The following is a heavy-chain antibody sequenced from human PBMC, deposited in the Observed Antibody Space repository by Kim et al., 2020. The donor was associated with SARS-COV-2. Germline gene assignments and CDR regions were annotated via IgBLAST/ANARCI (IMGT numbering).Heavy chain of an antibody. CDR2: IHNSGST. Sequence: SETLSLTCTVSGGSISSGGYYWSWIRQHPGEGLEWIAYIHNSGSTYHNPSLKSRVTISLDTSKNQFSLKLSSVTAADTAVYYCARDGWVAAAGKKESIWGQGTLVTVSS. D-gene: IGHD6-13*01. J-gene: IGHJ4*02. CDR1: GGSISSGGYY. V-gene: IGHV4-31*03. CDR3: ARDGWVAAAGKKESI.